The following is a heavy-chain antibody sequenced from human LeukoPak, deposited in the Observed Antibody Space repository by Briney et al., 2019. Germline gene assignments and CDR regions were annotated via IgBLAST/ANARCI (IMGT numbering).Heavy chain of an antibody. CDR1: DFTFSSFY. V-gene: IGHV3-7*01. J-gene: IGHJ4*02. Sequence: GGSLRLSCAASDFTFSSFYMNWIRQAPAKGLEWVATIDKDGSETYYVDSLKGRFTTSRDNAKNSLYLELNSVRAEDTAVYYCALSGSYENYFDYWGQGTLVTVSS. D-gene: IGHD1-26*01. CDR2: IDKDGSET. CDR3: ALSGSYENYFDY.